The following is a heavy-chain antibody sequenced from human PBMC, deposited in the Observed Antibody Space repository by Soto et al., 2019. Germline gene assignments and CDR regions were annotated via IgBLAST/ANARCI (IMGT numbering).Heavy chain of an antibody. J-gene: IGHJ4*02. D-gene: IGHD3-16*01. CDR2: IYLGDSNG. V-gene: IGHV5-51*03. CDR3: ASPLGY. Sequence: ELQLVQSGEEVKKPGESLKISCKGSQYRFTNDWIGWVRQMPGKGLEWMGLIYLGDSNGRYSPSFQGRVTISVDKSITTTYLQWSSLMASDTAMYYCASPLGYWGQGTLVTVSS. CDR1: QYRFTNDW.